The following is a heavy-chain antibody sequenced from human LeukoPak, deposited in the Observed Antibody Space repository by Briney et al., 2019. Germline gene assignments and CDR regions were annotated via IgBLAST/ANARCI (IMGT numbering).Heavy chain of an antibody. CDR3: ARDIPGSSCYFNDAFDM. J-gene: IGHJ3*02. V-gene: IGHV1-69*05. Sequence: ASVKVSCKASGGTFSSYAISWVRQAPGQGLEWMGRIIPIFHTTNYAQKFQGRVTITTEQSTSTAYMELSSLRSEDTAVYYGARDIPGSSCYFNDAFDMWGQGTMVTVSS. CDR1: GGTFSSYA. CDR2: IIPIFHTT. D-gene: IGHD3-22*01.